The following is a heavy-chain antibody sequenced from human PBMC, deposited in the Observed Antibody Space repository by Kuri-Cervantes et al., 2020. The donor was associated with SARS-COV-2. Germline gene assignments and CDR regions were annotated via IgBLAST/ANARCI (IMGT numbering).Heavy chain of an antibody. V-gene: IGHV1-69*04. CDR3: ARGESAPEGYFDL. D-gene: IGHD1-14*01. Sequence: LVKVSCKASGGTFSSYAISWVRQAPGQGLEWMGRIIPILGIANYAQKFQGRVTITADKSTSTAYMELSSLRSEDTAVYYCARGESAPEGYFDLWGRGTLVTVSS. CDR1: GGTFSSYA. CDR2: IIPILGIA. J-gene: IGHJ2*01.